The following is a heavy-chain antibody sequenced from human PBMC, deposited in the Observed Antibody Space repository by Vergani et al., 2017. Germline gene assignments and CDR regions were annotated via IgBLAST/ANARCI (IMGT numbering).Heavy chain of an antibody. CDR1: GGSFSGYY. CDR2: INHSRST. Sequence: QVQLQQWGAGLLKPSETLSLTCAVYGGSFSGYYWSWIRQPPGKGLEWIGEINHSRSTNYNPSLKSRVTISVDTSKNQFSLKLSSVTAADTAVYYCASQPEYCSSTSCYEYYFDYWGQGTLVTVSS. V-gene: IGHV4-34*01. J-gene: IGHJ4*02. D-gene: IGHD2-2*01. CDR3: ASQPEYCSSTSCYEYYFDY.